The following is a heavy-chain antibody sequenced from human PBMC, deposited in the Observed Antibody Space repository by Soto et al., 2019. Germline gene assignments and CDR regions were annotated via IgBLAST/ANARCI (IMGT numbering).Heavy chain of an antibody. V-gene: IGHV1-18*01. D-gene: IGHD2-2*01. CDR1: GYTFTISG. CDR2: ISVYNGNT. J-gene: IGHJ5*02. CDR3: ARGVVVPAATGKTWFDP. Sequence: ASVKVSCKASGYTFTISGISWVRQAPGQGLEWMGWISVYNGNTNYAQNFQGRVSMTTDTSTSTVYMELRKLRSDDTAVYYCARGVVVPAATGKTWFDPWGQGTLVTVSS.